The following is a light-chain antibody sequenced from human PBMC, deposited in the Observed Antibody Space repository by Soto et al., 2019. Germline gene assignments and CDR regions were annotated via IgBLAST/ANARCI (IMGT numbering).Light chain of an antibody. J-gene: IGLJ2*01. CDR1: SSDVGSFNY. Sequence: QSALTQPASVSGSPGQSITISCTGTSSDVGSFNYVSWYRQSPTKAPELIIYEVTNRPSGVSNRFSGSKSGNTASLTISGLQADDEADYYCSSSNPNSVIFGGGTKLTVL. CDR2: EVT. V-gene: IGLV2-14*01. CDR3: SSSNPNSVI.